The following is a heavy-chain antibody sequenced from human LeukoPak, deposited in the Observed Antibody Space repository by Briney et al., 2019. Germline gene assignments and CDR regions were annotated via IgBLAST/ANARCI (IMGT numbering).Heavy chain of an antibody. Sequence: TASGTLSLTCTVSGGSISSYYWSWIRQPPGKGLEWIGYIYYSGSTNYNPSLKSRVTISVDTSKNQFSLKLSSVTAADTAVYYCARDYGDGYNSWGQGTLVTVSS. D-gene: IGHD5-24*01. V-gene: IGHV4-59*01. CDR3: ARDYGDGYNS. CDR2: IYYSGST. J-gene: IGHJ4*02. CDR1: GGSISSYY.